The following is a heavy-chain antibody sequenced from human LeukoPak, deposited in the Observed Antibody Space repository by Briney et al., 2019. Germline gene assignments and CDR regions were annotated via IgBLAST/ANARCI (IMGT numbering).Heavy chain of an antibody. V-gene: IGHV1-2*06. J-gene: IGHJ4*02. Sequence: ASVKVSCKASGYTFTGYYMHWVRRAPGQGLEWMGRINPNSGGTNYAQKFQGRVTMTRDTSISTAYMELSRLRSDDTAVYYCARDLSGYYYDSSGYYYWGQGTLVTVSS. CDR2: INPNSGGT. CDR1: GYTFTGYY. D-gene: IGHD3-22*01. CDR3: ARDLSGYYYDSSGYYY.